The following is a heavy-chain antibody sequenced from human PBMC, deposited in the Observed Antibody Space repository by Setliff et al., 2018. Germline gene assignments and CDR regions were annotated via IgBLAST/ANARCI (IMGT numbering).Heavy chain of an antibody. V-gene: IGHV1-69*10. J-gene: IGHJ4*02. CDR1: GGTFSSYA. CDR3: ARATRNNFDY. CDR2: IIPILGIA. Sequence: SVKVPCKASGGTFSSYAISWVRQAPGQGLEWMGGIIPILGIANYAQKFQGRVTITADKSTSTAYMELSSLRSEDTAVYYCARATRNNFDYWGQGTLVTVSS.